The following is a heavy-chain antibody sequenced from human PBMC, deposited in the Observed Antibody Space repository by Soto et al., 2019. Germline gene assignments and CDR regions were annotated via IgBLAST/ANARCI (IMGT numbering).Heavy chain of an antibody. CDR3: ARDKYSSGWASFGLHYYGMDV. CDR1: GDSVSSKSAA. J-gene: IGHJ6*02. Sequence: SQTLSLTCAISGDSVSSKSAAWNWIRQSPSRGLEWLGRTYYRSKWYNDYAVSVKSRITINPDTSKNQFSLQLNSVTPEDTAVYYCARDKYSSGWASFGLHYYGMDVWGQGTTDNVSS. CDR2: TYYRSKWYN. V-gene: IGHV6-1*01. D-gene: IGHD6-19*01.